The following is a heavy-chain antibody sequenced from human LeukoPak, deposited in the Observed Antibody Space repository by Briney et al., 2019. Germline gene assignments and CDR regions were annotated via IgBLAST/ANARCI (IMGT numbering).Heavy chain of an antibody. CDR2: IYYSGSI. J-gene: IGHJ4*02. D-gene: IGHD3-10*01. Sequence: SETLSLTCTVSGGSISSYYWSWIRQPPGKGLEWIGYIYYSGSINYNPSLKSRVTISVDTSKNQFSLELSSVTAADTAVYYCARDRGNFDYWGQGTLVTVSS. CDR3: ARDRGNFDY. CDR1: GGSISSYY. V-gene: IGHV4-59*01.